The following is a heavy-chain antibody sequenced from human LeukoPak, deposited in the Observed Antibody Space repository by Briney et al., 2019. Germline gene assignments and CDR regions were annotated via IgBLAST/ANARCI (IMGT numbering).Heavy chain of an antibody. Sequence: GGSLRLSCAASGFTFSSYEMNWVRQAPGKGLEWVSSISSSSSYIYYADSVKGRFTISRDNAKNSLYLQMNSLRAEDTAVYYCASPYGYDSSGYNFDYWGQGTLVTVSS. J-gene: IGHJ4*02. CDR1: GFTFSSYE. V-gene: IGHV3-21*01. CDR3: ASPYGYDSSGYNFDY. D-gene: IGHD3-22*01. CDR2: ISSSSSYI.